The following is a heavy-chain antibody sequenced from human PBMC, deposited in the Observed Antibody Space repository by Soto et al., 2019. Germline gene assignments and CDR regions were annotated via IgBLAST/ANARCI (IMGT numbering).Heavy chain of an antibody. D-gene: IGHD4-17*01. CDR2: IYYSGSA. CDR1: GGSISSSTYY. Sequence: QLQLQESGPGLVKPSETLSLTCTVSGGSISSSTYYWGWIRQPPGKGLEWIGMIYYSGSAYYNPSLKSRVPISIDTSKNQFSLRLSSVTAADTAVYYCARHGVDYGDYASYYYYGMDVWGRGTTVTVSS. V-gene: IGHV4-39*01. CDR3: ARHGVDYGDYASYYYYGMDV. J-gene: IGHJ6*02.